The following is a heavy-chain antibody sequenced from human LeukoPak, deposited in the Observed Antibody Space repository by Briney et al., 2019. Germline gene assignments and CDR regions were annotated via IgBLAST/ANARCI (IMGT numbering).Heavy chain of an antibody. D-gene: IGHD1-26*01. V-gene: IGHV3-30*02. CDR3: AKVGGSYYAEYFQH. J-gene: IGHJ1*01. Sequence: PGGSLRLSCAASGFTYSSYGMHWVRQAPGKGLEWVAFIRYDGSNKYYADSVKGRFTISRDNSKNTLYLQMNSLRAEDTAVYYCAKVGGSYYAEYFQHWGQGTLVPSPQ. CDR2: IRYDGSNK. CDR1: GFTYSSYG.